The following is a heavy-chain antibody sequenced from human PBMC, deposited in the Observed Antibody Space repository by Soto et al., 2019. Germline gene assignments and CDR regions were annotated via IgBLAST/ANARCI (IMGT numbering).Heavy chain of an antibody. J-gene: IGHJ6*03. CDR3: ARAPQTSYYYYYMDV. Sequence: QVTLVQSGAEVKKPGASVKVSCKASGYTFTSYAMHWVRQAPGQRLEWMGWINAGNGNTKYSQKFQGRVTITRDTSASTAYMELSSLRSEDTAVYYCARAPQTSYYYYYMDVWGKGTTVTVSS. CDR2: INAGNGNT. CDR1: GYTFTSYA. V-gene: IGHV1-3*01.